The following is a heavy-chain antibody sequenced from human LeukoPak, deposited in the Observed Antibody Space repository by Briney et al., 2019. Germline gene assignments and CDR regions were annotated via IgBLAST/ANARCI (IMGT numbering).Heavy chain of an antibody. Sequence: PGGSLRLSCVASGFTFSSYGMNWVRQAPGKGLEWVANIKQDGSEKYYVDSVKGRFTISRDNAKNSLYLQMNSLRAEDTAVYYCAREGVGYNPFDYWGQGTLVTVSS. V-gene: IGHV3-7*01. CDR2: IKQDGSEK. D-gene: IGHD5-24*01. CDR3: AREGVGYNPFDY. CDR1: GFTFSSYG. J-gene: IGHJ4*02.